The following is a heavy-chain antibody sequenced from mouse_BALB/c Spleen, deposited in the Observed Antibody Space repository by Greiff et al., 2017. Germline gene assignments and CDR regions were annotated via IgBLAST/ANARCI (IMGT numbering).Heavy chain of an antibody. D-gene: IGHD3-2*01. CDR2: IWAGGST. V-gene: IGHV2-9*02. Sequence: VMLVESGPGLVAPSQSLSITCTVSGFSLTSYGVHWVRQPPGKGLEWLGVIWAGGSTNYNSALMSRLSISKDNSKSQVFLKMNSLQTDDTAMYYCARARDSSGYPFAYWGQGTLVTVSA. CDR1: GFSLTSYG. J-gene: IGHJ3*01. CDR3: ARARDSSGYPFAY.